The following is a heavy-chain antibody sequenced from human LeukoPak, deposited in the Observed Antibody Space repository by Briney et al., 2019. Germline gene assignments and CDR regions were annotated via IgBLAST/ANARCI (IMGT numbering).Heavy chain of an antibody. CDR3: AKANSSSWYRYFDY. Sequence: GGSLRLSCAASGFTFSSYAMSWVRQAPGKGLEWVTAISGSGGSTYYADSVKGRFTISRDNSKNTLYLQMNSLRAEDTAVYYCAKANSSSWYRYFDYWGQGTLVTVSS. CDR1: GFTFSSYA. D-gene: IGHD6-13*01. CDR2: ISGSGGST. V-gene: IGHV3-23*01. J-gene: IGHJ4*02.